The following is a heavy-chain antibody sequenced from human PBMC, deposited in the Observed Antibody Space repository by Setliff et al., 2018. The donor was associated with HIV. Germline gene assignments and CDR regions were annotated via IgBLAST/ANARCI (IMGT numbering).Heavy chain of an antibody. D-gene: IGHD1-1*01. CDR1: GYTFTSYI. CDR2: IAPSSGGI. V-gene: IGHV1-46*01. CDR3: AREFPGGTKGFDY. Sequence: ASVKVSCKASGYTFTSYILHWVRQAAGQGLEWVGRIAPSSGGIHYARKFQDRVTMTRDTSTSTVYMDLSRLRSEDTAVYYCAREFPGGTKGFDYWGQGTLVTVSS. J-gene: IGHJ4*02.